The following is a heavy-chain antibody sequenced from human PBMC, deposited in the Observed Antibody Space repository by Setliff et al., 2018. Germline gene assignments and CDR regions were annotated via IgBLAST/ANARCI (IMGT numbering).Heavy chain of an antibody. D-gene: IGHD3-16*02. Sequence: SETLSLTCAVSGGSISSGGYSWSWIRQPPGKGLEWIGYIYHSGSTYYNPSLKSRVTISVDRSKNQFSLKLSPVTAADTAVYYCARASGGVIAPYFDYWGQGTLVTVSS. J-gene: IGHJ4*02. V-gene: IGHV4-30-2*01. CDR3: ARASGGVIAPYFDY. CDR1: GGSISSGGYS. CDR2: IYHSGST.